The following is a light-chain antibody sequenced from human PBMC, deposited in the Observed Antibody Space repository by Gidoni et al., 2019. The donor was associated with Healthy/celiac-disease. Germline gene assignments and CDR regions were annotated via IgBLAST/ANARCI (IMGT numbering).Light chain of an antibody. CDR2: AAS. CDR1: QGISSY. Sequence: AIRMTQSPSSFSASTGDRVTITCRASQGISSYLAWYQQKPWKAPKLLIYAASTLQSGVPSRFSGSGSGTDFTLTISCLQSEEFATYYCQQYYSYPRTVGQGTKVEIK. CDR3: QQYYSYPRT. V-gene: IGKV1-8*01. J-gene: IGKJ1*01.